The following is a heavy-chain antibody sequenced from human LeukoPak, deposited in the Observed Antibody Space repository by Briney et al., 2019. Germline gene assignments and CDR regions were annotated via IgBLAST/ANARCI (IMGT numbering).Heavy chain of an antibody. J-gene: IGHJ6*03. CDR1: GGSFSGCY. V-gene: IGHV4-34*01. Sequence: SGTLSLTCAVYGGSFSGCYWSWIRQPPGKGLEWIGEINHSGSTNYNPSLKSRVTISVDTSKNQFSLKLSSVTAADTAVYYCARGMGWGITIFGVVTSPGYYYYMDVWGKGTTVTVSS. CDR2: INHSGST. CDR3: ARGMGWGITIFGVVTSPGYYYYMDV. D-gene: IGHD3-3*01.